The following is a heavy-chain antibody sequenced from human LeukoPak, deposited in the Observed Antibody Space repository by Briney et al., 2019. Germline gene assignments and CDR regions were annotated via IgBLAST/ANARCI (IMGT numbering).Heavy chain of an antibody. Sequence: SETLSLTCTVSGYSISSGYYWGWIRQPPGKGLEWIGSIYHSGSTNYNPSLKSRVTISVDTSKNQFSLKLSSVTAADTAVYYCAKLWGAVAGTQNWGQGTLVTVSS. CDR3: AKLWGAVAGTQN. CDR2: IYHSGST. D-gene: IGHD6-19*01. V-gene: IGHV4-38-2*02. CDR1: GYSISSGYY. J-gene: IGHJ4*02.